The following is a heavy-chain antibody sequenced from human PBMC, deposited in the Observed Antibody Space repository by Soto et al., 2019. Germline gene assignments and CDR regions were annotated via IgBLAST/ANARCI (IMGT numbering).Heavy chain of an antibody. Sequence: ASVKVSCKASGYTFTGYYMHWVRQAPGQGLEWMGWINPNSGGTNYAQKFQGWVTMTRDTSISTAYMELSRLRSDDTAVYYCAREASRDDVLTGLGPADAFDIWGQGTMVTVSS. CDR3: AREASRDDVLTGLGPADAFDI. V-gene: IGHV1-2*04. CDR2: INPNSGGT. J-gene: IGHJ3*02. D-gene: IGHD3-9*01. CDR1: GYTFTGYY.